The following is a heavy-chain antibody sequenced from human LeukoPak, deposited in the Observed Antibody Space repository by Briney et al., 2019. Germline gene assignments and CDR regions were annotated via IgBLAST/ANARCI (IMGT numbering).Heavy chain of an antibody. CDR2: TWYDGSNK. J-gene: IGHJ3*02. V-gene: IGHV3-33*08. D-gene: IGHD2-21*01. Sequence: GGSLRLSCAASGFTFSSHGMHWVRQAPGKGLEWVAVTWYDGSNKNYVDSVKGRFTISRDNSKNTLFLQMNSLRGEDTAVYYCARGGLVDLFAFDIWGQGTIVTVSS. CDR3: ARGGLVDLFAFDI. CDR1: GFTFSSHG.